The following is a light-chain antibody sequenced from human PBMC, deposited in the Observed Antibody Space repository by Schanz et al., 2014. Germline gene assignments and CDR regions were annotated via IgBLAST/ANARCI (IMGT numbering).Light chain of an antibody. CDR2: SAS. J-gene: IGKJ1*01. CDR1: QNIDSY. Sequence: DIQMTQSPSSLSASIGDRVTITCRTSQNIDSYLNWYQHKPGKAPKVLIHSASVLQRGVPSRFSGSGSGTEFTLTISSLQPDDFATYYCQQYNSYSRTFGQGTKVEIK. CDR3: QQYNSYSRT. V-gene: IGKV1-39*01.